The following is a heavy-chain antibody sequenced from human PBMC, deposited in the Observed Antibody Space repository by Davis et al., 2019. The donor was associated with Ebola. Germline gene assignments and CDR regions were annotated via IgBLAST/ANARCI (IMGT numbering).Heavy chain of an antibody. CDR2: IIHSGNT. J-gene: IGHJ4*02. D-gene: IGHD6-13*01. Sequence: PSETLSLTCGVYGGSFTNYYWTWIRQPPGRGLEWIGEIIHSGNTNYNPSLKSRVTISVDMSKNQFSLKLTSLTAADTAVYYCARGDKVTPVGKRGLRHLDGFDSWGQGTLVTVSS. CDR1: GGSFTNYY. V-gene: IGHV4-34*01. CDR3: ARGDKVTPVGKRGLRHLDGFDS.